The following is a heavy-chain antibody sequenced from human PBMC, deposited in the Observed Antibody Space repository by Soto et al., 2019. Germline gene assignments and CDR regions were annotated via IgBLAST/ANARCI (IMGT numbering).Heavy chain of an antibody. CDR2: IYHSGST. V-gene: IGHV4-38-2*02. Sequence: SETLSLTCTVSGYSISSGYYWGWIRQPPGKGLEWIGSIYHSGSTYYNPSLKSRVTISVDTSKNQFSLKLSSVTAADTAVYYCARDRRGGVLRYFDRVYAFDIWGQGTMVTVSS. D-gene: IGHD3-9*01. J-gene: IGHJ3*02. CDR3: ARDRRGGVLRYFDRVYAFDI. CDR1: GYSISSGYY.